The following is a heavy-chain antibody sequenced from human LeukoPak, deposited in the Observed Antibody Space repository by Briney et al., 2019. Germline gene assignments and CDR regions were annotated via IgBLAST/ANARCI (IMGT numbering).Heavy chain of an antibody. D-gene: IGHD2-2*01. CDR2: IYSGGST. V-gene: IGHV3-66*01. CDR1: GFTVSGNY. J-gene: IGHJ4*02. Sequence: LPGGSLRLSCAVSGFTVSGNYMSWVRQAPGKGLEWVSLIYSGGSTYYADSVEGRFTISRDNAKNSLYLQMNSLRAEDTAVYYCARVGGGYCSSTSCYCKDWGQGTLVTVSS. CDR3: ARVGGGYCSSTSCYCKD.